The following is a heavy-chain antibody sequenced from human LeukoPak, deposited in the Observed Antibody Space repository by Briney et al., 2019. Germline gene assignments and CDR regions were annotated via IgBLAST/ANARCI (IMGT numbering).Heavy chain of an antibody. CDR1: GFTFSSYS. CDR3: ARGSSGWYAGEDWFDP. D-gene: IGHD6-19*01. Sequence: PGGSLRLSCAASGFTFSSYSMNWVRQAPGKGLEWVSSISSSSSYIYYADSVKGRFTISRDNAKNSLYLQMNSLRAEDTAVYYCARGSSGWYAGEDWFDPWGQGTLVTVSS. V-gene: IGHV3-21*04. CDR2: ISSSSSYI. J-gene: IGHJ5*02.